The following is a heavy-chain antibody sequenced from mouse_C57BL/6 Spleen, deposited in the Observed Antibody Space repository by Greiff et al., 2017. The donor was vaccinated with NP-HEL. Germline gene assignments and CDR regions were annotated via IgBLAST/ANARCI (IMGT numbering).Heavy chain of an antibody. J-gene: IGHJ1*03. CDR1: GYSITSGYY. V-gene: IGHV3-6*01. Sequence: DVQLQESGPGLVKPSQSLSLTCSVTGYSITSGYYWNWIRQFPGNKLEWMGYISYDGSNNYNPSLKNRISITRDTSKNQFFLKLNSVTTEDTATYYSAREGLMDWYFDVWGTGTTVTVSS. CDR3: AREGLMDWYFDV. CDR2: ISYDGSN. D-gene: IGHD1-1*02.